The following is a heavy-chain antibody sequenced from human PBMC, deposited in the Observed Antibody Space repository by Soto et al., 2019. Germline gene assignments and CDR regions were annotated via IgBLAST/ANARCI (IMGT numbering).Heavy chain of an antibody. CDR2: INHSGST. D-gene: IGHD2-2*01. CDR3: ARGPNIVVVPAATRIDYYMDV. Sequence: SETLSLTCAVYGGSFSGYYWSWIRQPPGKGLEWIGEINHSGSTNYNPSLKSRVTISVDTSKNQFSLKLSSVTAADTAVYYCARGPNIVVVPAATRIDYYMDVWGKGTTVTVSS. V-gene: IGHV4-34*01. CDR1: GGSFSGYY. J-gene: IGHJ6*03.